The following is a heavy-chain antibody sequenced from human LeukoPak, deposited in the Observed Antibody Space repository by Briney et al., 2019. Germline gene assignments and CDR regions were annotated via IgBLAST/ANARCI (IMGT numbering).Heavy chain of an antibody. CDR1: GFTFSDYY. CDR2: ISSSSSYT. V-gene: IGHV3-11*05. J-gene: IGHJ5*01. D-gene: IGHD3-22*01. Sequence: GGSLRLSCAASGFTFSDYYMSWIRQAPGKGLEWVSYISSSSSYTNYADSVKGRFTISRDNAKNSLYLQMNSLRVDDTAAYYCAKDRGGDYGYFGWFDSWGQGTQVTVSS. CDR3: AKDRGGDYGYFGWFDS.